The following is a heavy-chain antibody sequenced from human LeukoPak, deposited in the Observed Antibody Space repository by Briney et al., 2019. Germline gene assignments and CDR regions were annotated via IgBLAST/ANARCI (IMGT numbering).Heavy chain of an antibody. D-gene: IGHD3-3*01. CDR3: AGSGEITISLYYFEY. V-gene: IGHV1-69*06. J-gene: IGHJ4*02. CDR1: GGTFSSYA. CDR2: IIPIFGTA. Sequence: SVKVSCKASGGTFSSYAISWVRQAPGQGLEWMGGIIPIFGTANYAQKFQGRVTITADKSTSTAYMELSSLRSEDTAVYYCAGSGEITISLYYFEYWGQGTLVTVSS.